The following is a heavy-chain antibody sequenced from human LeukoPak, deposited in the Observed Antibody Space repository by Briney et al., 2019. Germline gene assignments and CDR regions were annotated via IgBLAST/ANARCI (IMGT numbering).Heavy chain of an antibody. J-gene: IGHJ6*03. CDR3: ARRRGIAAAGTRVNYYYYYYMDV. CDR2: INHSGST. D-gene: IGHD6-13*01. V-gene: IGHV4-34*01. CDR1: GGSFSGYY. Sequence: SETLSLTCAVYGGSFSGYYWSWIRQPPGKGLEWIGEINHSGSTNYNPSLKSRVTISVDTSKNQFSLKLSSVTAADTAVYYCARRRGIAAAGTRVNYYYYYYMDVWGKGTTVTVSS.